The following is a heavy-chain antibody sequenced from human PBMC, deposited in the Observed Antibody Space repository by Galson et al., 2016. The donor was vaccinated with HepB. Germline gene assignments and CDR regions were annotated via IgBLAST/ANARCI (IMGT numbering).Heavy chain of an antibody. V-gene: IGHV3-7*01. J-gene: IGHJ4*02. CDR3: ALGAWLDY. Sequence: SLRLSCAVSGFAFSTSWMTWVRQAPGKGLEYLANIKKDGSETHYADSVRGRFTISRDNAKNSLFLQMSSLRAEETAVYYCALGAWLDYWSQGTLVTLSS. CDR1: GFAFSTSW. CDR2: IKKDGSET. D-gene: IGHD3-16*01.